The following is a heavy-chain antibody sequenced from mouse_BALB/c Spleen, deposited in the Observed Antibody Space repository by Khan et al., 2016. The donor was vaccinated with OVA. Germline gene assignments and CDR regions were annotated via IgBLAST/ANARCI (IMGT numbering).Heavy chain of an antibody. V-gene: IGHV3-6*02. CDR2: ISYDGSN. CDR3: APGGCGRAFAY. Sequence: EVQLQESGPGLVKPSQSLSLTCSVTGYSITSGYYWNWIRQFPGNKLEWMGYISYDGSNNYNPSLKYRISITCDKTKNQFFLKTKSATSEDTATYYGAPGGCGRAFAYWGQGTLVTVSA. J-gene: IGHJ3*01. CDR1: GYSITSGYY. D-gene: IGHD1-1*01.